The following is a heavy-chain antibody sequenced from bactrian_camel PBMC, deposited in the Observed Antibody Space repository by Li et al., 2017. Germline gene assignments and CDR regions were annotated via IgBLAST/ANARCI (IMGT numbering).Heavy chain of an antibody. D-gene: IGHD8*01. J-gene: IGHJ4*01. Sequence: HVQLVESGGGSVQDGGSLKLSCIAAPKYPTSTYCMAWFRQGAGKQREAVATTYTGVGYGRTWYADSVKGRFTVSRDNTKKTVYLQMSNLQPEDTAVYYCASDRGDFIGAVICGGSQRDYVYWGQGTQVTVS. V-gene: IGHV3S1*01. CDR1: KYPTSTYC. CDR2: TYTGVGYGRT. CDR3: ASDRGDFIGAVICGGSQRDYVY.